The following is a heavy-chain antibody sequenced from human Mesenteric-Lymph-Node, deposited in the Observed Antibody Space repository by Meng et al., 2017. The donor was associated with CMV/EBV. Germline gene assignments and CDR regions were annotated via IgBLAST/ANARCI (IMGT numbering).Heavy chain of an antibody. CDR2: MNPNSGNT. D-gene: IGHD6-13*01. V-gene: IGHV1-8*03. CDR3: ARGRRRGSSSWYGGFDY. Sequence: YTFTSYDINWVRQATGQGLEWMGWMNPNSGNTGYAQKFQGRVTITRNTSISTAYMELSSLRSEDTAVYYCARGRRRGSSSWYGGFDYWGQGTLVTVSS. J-gene: IGHJ4*02. CDR1: YTFTSYD.